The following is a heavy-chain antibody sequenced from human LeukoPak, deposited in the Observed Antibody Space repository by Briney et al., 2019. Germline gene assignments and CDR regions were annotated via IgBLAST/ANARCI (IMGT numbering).Heavy chain of an antibody. CDR3: ARVVGDILTGYSSYYYYYMDV. Sequence: PSETLSLTCTVSGGSISSYYWSWIRQPPGKGLEWIGYIYYSGSTNYNPSLKSRVTISVDTSKNQFSLKLSSVTAADTAVYYCARVVGDILTGYSSYYYYYMDVWGKGTTVTISS. CDR2: IYYSGST. CDR1: GGSISSYY. D-gene: IGHD3-9*01. J-gene: IGHJ6*03. V-gene: IGHV4-59*08.